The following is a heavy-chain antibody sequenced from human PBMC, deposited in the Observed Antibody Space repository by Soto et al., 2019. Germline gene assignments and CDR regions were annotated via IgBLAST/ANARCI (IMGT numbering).Heavy chain of an antibody. J-gene: IGHJ6*02. CDR1: GFTFSSYA. CDR2: ISGSGGST. Sequence: GGSLRLSCAASGFTFSSYAMSWVRQSPGKGLEWVSAISGSGGSTYYADSVKGRFTISRDNSKNTLYLQMNSLRAEDTAVYYCAKDSINYYDSSGSLSGMDVWGQGTTVTVSS. CDR3: AKDSINYYDSSGSLSGMDV. V-gene: IGHV3-23*01. D-gene: IGHD3-22*01.